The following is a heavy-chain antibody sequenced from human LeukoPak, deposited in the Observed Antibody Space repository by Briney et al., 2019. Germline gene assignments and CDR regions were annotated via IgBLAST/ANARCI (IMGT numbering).Heavy chain of an antibody. Sequence: SETLFLTCTVSGGSISSYYWSWIRQPPGKGLEWIGYISYSGSTNYNPSLKSRVTISVDTSKNQFSLKLSSVTAADTAVYYCARHPSYYDRIDYWGQGTLVTVSS. CDR2: ISYSGST. J-gene: IGHJ4*02. V-gene: IGHV4-59*08. D-gene: IGHD3-22*01. CDR3: ARHPSYYDRIDY. CDR1: GGSISSYY.